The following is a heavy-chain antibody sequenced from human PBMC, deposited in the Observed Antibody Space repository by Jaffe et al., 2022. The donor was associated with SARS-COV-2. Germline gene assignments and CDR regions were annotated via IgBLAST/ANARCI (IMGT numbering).Heavy chain of an antibody. CDR3: ARPYTSMPHYWFFDL. CDR2: IYHSGST. Sequence: QLQLQESGPGLVKPSETLSLTCTVSGGSIKSNSYYWGWIRQPPGKGLEWIGSIYHSGSTYYNPSLKSRVTISVDASKNQFSLRLSSVTATDTAVYYCARPYTSMPHYWFFDLWGRGTLVTVSS. D-gene: IGHD5-18*01. V-gene: IGHV4-39*01. J-gene: IGHJ2*01. CDR1: GGSIKSNSYY.